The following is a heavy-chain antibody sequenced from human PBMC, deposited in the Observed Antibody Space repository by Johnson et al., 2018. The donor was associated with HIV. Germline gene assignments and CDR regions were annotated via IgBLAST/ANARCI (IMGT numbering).Heavy chain of an antibody. Sequence: QVQLVESGGGLVQPGGSLRLSCAASGFTFSSYGMHWVRQAPGKGLEWVAVISYDGSNKFYAESVKGRFTISRDNSKNTLYLQMNSLRAEDTAVYYCARGGGTYAFDIWGQGTMVTVSS. J-gene: IGHJ3*02. CDR3: ARGGGTYAFDI. CDR2: ISYDGSNK. CDR1: GFTFSSYG. D-gene: IGHD1-26*01. V-gene: IGHV3-30*03.